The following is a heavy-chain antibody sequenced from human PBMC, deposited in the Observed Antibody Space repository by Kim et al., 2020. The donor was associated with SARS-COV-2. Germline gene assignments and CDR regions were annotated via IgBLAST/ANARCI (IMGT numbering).Heavy chain of an antibody. CDR1: GGSISSGGYY. Sequence: SETLSLTCTVSGGSISSGGYYWSWIRQHPGKGLEWIGYIYYSGSTYYNPSLKSRVTISVDTSKNQFSLKLSSVTAADTAVYYCARDHASEATIPLFIWGQGTLVTVSS. D-gene: IGHD5-12*01. J-gene: IGHJ4*02. V-gene: IGHV4-31*03. CDR2: IYYSGST. CDR3: ARDHASEATIPLFI.